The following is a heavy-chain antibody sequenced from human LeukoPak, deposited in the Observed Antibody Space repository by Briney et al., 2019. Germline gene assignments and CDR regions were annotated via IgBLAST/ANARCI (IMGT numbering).Heavy chain of an antibody. CDR2: IYYSGST. J-gene: IGHJ4*02. D-gene: IGHD3-16*02. Sequence: SETLSLTCTVSGGSISSYYWNWIRQPPGKGLEWIGYIYYSGSTNYNPSLKSRVTISVDTSKNQFSLKLSSVTAADTAVYYCAEGSIVSFWGVITYYFDYWGQGTLVTVSS. CDR1: GGSISSYY. V-gene: IGHV4-59*01. CDR3: AEGSIVSFWGVITYYFDY.